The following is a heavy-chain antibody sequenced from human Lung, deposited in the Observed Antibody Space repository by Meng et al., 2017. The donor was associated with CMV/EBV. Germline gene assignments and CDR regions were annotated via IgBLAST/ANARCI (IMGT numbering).Heavy chain of an antibody. V-gene: IGHV4-59*01. J-gene: IGHJ4*02. CDR3: SSRRGGWPYFDF. CDR2: VSDSGNT. Sequence: SETLSLTCTVSPCSISSYYWSWIRQPPGKGLEWIGYVSDSGNTNYTPSLKSRVTISIDTSKNQFSLRLKSVTAADTAVYYCSSRRGGWPYFDFWGQGTLVTVSS. D-gene: IGHD6-19*01. CDR1: PCSISSYY.